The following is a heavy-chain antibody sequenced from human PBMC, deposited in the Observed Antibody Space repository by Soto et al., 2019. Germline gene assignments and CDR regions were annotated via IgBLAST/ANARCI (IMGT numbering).Heavy chain of an antibody. CDR1: GFAFSTYG. J-gene: IGHJ4*02. V-gene: IGHV3-33*01. CDR2: IWYDGSIK. Sequence: QVQLVESGGGVVQPGRSLRLSCVASGFAFSTYGIHWVRQAPGKGLEWVAVIWYDGSIKYYAGSVKGRFTISRDNSKNTLYLQMNSLRADDTAVYYCARASGLFDYWGQGTQVTVSS. CDR3: ARASGLFDY. D-gene: IGHD5-12*01.